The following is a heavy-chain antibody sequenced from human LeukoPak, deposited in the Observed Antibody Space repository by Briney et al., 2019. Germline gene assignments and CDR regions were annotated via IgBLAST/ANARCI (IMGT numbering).Heavy chain of an antibody. CDR2: ISGSGGST. V-gene: IGHV3-23*01. CDR3: ARAVAAAGSY. Sequence: GGSLRLSCAASGLTFSSYAMSWVRQAPGKGLEWVSAISGSGGSTYYADSVKGRFTISRDNAKNSLYLQMNSLRAEDTAVYYCARAVAAAGSYWGQGTLVTVSS. J-gene: IGHJ4*02. CDR1: GLTFSSYA. D-gene: IGHD6-13*01.